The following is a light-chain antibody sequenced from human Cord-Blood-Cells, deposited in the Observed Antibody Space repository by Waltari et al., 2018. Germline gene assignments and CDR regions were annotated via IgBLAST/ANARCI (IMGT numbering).Light chain of an antibody. CDR2: DAS. CDR3: QQYNSYST. J-gene: IGKJ1*01. V-gene: IGKV1-5*01. CDR1: QSISSW. Sequence: DIQMTQSPSTLSASVGDRVTITCRASQSISSWLAWYQQKPGKAPKLLIYDASSLESGVPTRFGGRGSGTEFTLTISSLQPDDFATYYCQQYNSYSTFGQGTKVEIK.